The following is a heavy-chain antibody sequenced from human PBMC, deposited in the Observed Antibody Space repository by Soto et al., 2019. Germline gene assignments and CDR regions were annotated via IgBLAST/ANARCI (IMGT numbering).Heavy chain of an antibody. CDR2: IIPIFGTA. CDR3: AKVRYSSPMGYYYGMDV. D-gene: IGHD6-19*01. J-gene: IGHJ6*02. Sequence: SVKGSCKASGVAFSKFIVTWVRQAPGLGLEWVGGIIPIFGTANYAQKFQGRVTITADESTSTSYMAVNNLRSEDTAVYYCAKVRYSSPMGYYYGMDVWGQGTTVTVS. CDR1: GVAFSKFI. V-gene: IGHV1-69*13.